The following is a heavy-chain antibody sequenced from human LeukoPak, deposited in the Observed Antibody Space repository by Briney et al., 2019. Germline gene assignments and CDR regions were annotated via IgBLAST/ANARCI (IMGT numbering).Heavy chain of an antibody. CDR3: ARGGREYSYGYDP. J-gene: IGHJ5*02. V-gene: IGHV3-48*03. CDR2: ISSSGSTI. CDR1: GFTFSSYE. Sequence: GGSLRLSCAASGFTFSSYEMNWVRQAPGKGLEWVSYISSSGSTIYYADSVKGRFTTSRDNAKNSLYVQMNSLRAEDTAVYYCARGGREYSYGYDPWGQGTLVTVSS. D-gene: IGHD5-18*01.